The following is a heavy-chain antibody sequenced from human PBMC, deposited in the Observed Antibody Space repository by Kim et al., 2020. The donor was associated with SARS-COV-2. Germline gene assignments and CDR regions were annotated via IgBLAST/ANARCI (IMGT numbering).Heavy chain of an antibody. CDR3: APGNPYFNS. Sequence: GNTYRNPSLRSRVTMSVDTSKNHFSLSLSSVTAADTAVYYCAPGNPYFNSWGQGILVTVSS. J-gene: IGHJ4*02. V-gene: IGHV4-31*02. CDR2: GNT.